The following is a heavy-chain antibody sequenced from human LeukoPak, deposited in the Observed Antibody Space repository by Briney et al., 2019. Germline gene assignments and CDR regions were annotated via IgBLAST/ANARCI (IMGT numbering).Heavy chain of an antibody. Sequence: PSETLSLTCAVYGGSFSGYYWSWIRQPPGKGLEWIGEINHSGSTNYNPSLKSRVTISVDTSKNQFSLKLGSVTAADTAVYYCARRGGGYYDFWSGYREPFDYWGQGTLVTVSS. D-gene: IGHD3-3*01. CDR1: GGSFSGYY. CDR2: INHSGST. V-gene: IGHV4-34*01. J-gene: IGHJ4*02. CDR3: ARRGGGYYDFWSGYREPFDY.